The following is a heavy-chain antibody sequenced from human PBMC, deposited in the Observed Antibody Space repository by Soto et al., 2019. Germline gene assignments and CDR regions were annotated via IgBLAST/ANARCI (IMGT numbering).Heavy chain of an antibody. V-gene: IGHV4-34*01. J-gene: IGHJ5*02. CDR3: ARGGSRGVVVPAAARYNWFDP. CDR2: INHSGST. D-gene: IGHD2-2*01. Sequence: QVQLQQWGAGLLTPSETLSLTCAVYGGSFSGYYWNWIRQPPGKGLEWIGEINHSGSTNYNPSLKSRVTISVDTSKNQFSLKLSSVTAADTAVYYCARGGSRGVVVPAAARYNWFDPWGQGTLVTVSS. CDR1: GGSFSGYY.